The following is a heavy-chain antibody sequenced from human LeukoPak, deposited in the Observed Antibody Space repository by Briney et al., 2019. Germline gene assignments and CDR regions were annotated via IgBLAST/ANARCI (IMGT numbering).Heavy chain of an antibody. CDR2: ITPYNGNT. CDR3: ARELAFCTSTSCPLYHY. CDR1: GYTFTNYG. V-gene: IGHV1-18*01. Sequence: ASVKVSSTASGYTFTNYGISWVRQAPGQGLEWMGWITPYNGNTKYAQNVQGRVTMTTDTSTSTAYMELRSLRSDDTAVYYCARELAFCTSTSCPLYHYWGQGTLVTVSS. D-gene: IGHD2-2*01. J-gene: IGHJ4*02.